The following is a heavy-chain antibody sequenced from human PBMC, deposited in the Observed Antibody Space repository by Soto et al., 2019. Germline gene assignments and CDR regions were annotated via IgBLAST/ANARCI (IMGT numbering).Heavy chain of an antibody. CDR3: ARDRLANWFDP. J-gene: IGHJ5*02. D-gene: IGHD3-9*01. V-gene: IGHV4-59*01. CDR1: GGSISSYY. CDR2: TYYSGST. Sequence: SETLSLTCTVSGGSISSYYWSWIRQPPGKGLEWIGYTYYSGSTNYNPSLKSRVTISVDTSKNQFSLKLSSVTAADTAVYYCARDRLANWFDPWGQGTLVTVSS.